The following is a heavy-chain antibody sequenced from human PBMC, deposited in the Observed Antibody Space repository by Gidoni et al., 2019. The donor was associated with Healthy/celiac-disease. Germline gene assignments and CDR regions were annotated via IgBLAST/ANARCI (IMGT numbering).Heavy chain of an antibody. D-gene: IGHD6-19*01. CDR2: IKSTTDGGTT. CDR3: TTAPIAVAVEYYYYYGMDV. J-gene: IGHJ6*02. CDR1: GFTFSNAW. V-gene: IGHV3-15*01. Sequence: EVQLVESGGGLVKPGGSLRLSCAASGFTFSNAWMSWVRRAPGKGLEWFGRIKSTTDGGTTNYAAPVKGRFTISRDDSKNPLYLQMNSLKTEDTAVYYCTTAPIAVAVEYYYYYGMDVWGQGTTVTVSS.